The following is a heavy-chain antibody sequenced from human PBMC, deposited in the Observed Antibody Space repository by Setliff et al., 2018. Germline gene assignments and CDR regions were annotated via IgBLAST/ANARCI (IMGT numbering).Heavy chain of an antibody. V-gene: IGHV4-61*02. D-gene: IGHD3-3*01. Sequence: LSLTCSVSGDSINSGTYYWSWFRQSAGKGLEWIGRIYTGGSTNYNPSLKSRVTISLDTSKNHFSLTLTSVTAADTAVYYCARGRGLEWLPESWFDPWGQGTLVTV. CDR1: GDSINSGTYY. CDR3: ARGRGLEWLPESWFDP. J-gene: IGHJ5*02. CDR2: IYTGGST.